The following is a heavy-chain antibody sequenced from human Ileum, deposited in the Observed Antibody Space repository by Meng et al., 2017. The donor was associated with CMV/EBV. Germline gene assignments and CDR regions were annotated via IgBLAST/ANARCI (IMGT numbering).Heavy chain of an antibody. CDR2: ISPSGNI. Sequence: QGRLQESGPGLVRPSETRSLPCIVFGDSISNYFWSWIRPPAGKKLEWIGRISPSGNINYIPSLKGRVTMSLDTSNNQIFLNLTSVTAADTALYYCARGESRGYYYFDYWGQGILVTVSS. J-gene: IGHJ4*02. CDR3: ARGESRGYYYFDY. V-gene: IGHV4-4*07. CDR1: GDSISNYF. D-gene: IGHD3-22*01.